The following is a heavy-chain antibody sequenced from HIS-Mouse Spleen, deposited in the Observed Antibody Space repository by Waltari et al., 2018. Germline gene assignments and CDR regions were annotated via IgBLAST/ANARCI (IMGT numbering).Heavy chain of an antibody. CDR2: IKQDRSEK. Sequence: EVQLVVSGGGLVQPGGALGRFWAAAGFTLSRRLMRWGSQAPGKGLEWVANIKQDRSEKYYVDSVKGRFTISRDNAKNSLYLQMNSLRDEDTAVYYCARDRYWYFDLWGRGTLVTVSS. V-gene: IGHV3-7*01. CDR3: ARDRYWYFDL. J-gene: IGHJ2*01. CDR1: GFTLSRRL.